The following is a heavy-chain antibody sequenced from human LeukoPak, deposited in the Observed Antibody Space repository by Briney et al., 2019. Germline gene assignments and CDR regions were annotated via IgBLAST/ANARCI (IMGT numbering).Heavy chain of an antibody. J-gene: IGHJ4*02. D-gene: IGHD6-19*01. CDR1: GYTFTGYY. CDR2: INSSGGTT. CDR3: ARGGWYYFDY. V-gene: IGHV1-46*01. Sequence: ASVKVCCKASGYTFTGYYMHWVRQAPGQGLEWMGIINSSGGTTSYAQKFQGRVTMTRDTSTSTVYMELSSLRSEDTAVYYCARGGWYYFDYWGQGTLVTVSS.